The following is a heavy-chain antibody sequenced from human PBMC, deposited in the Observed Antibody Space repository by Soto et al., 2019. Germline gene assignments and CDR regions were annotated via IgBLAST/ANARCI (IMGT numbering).Heavy chain of an antibody. CDR3: AKDMRGGSRNSGYYYGLDV. V-gene: IGHV3-9*01. J-gene: IGHJ6*02. CDR2: ISWNSGTI. Sequence: EVQLVESGGGLVQPGRSLRLSCAASGFTFDDYAMHWVRQAPGKGLEWVSGISWNSGTIVYADSVKGRFTISRDNANNSLSLQMNSLRGEDTGLYSCAKDMRGGSRNSGYYYGLDVWGQGTTFTFSS. D-gene: IGHD3-10*01. CDR1: GFTFDDYA.